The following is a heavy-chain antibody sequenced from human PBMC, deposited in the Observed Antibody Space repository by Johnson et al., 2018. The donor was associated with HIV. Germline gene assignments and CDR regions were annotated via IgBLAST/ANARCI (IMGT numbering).Heavy chain of an antibody. D-gene: IGHD1-26*01. CDR2: IYSGGSI. J-gene: IGHJ3*02. V-gene: IGHV3-66*03. CDR1: GFLVSSNY. CDR3: ARVRVGAFDI. Sequence: VQLVESGGGLIQPGGSLRLSCAASGFLVSSNYMSWVRQAPGKGLEWVSVIYSGGSIYYADSVKGRFTISRDNSKNALYLQMNSLRAEDTAVYYCARVRVGAFDIWGQGTMVTVSS.